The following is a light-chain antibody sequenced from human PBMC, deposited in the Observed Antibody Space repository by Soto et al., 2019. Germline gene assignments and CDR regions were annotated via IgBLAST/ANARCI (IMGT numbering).Light chain of an antibody. Sequence: DIQMTQSPSSLSASVGDRVTITCRARQNINNWLAWYQQKPGRAPKLLIYDASSLESGVPSRFSGSGSGTEFTLTISSLQPDDFAIYYCQQYNSDFGPGTKVDIK. CDR1: QNINNW. J-gene: IGKJ3*01. V-gene: IGKV1-5*01. CDR3: QQYNSD. CDR2: DAS.